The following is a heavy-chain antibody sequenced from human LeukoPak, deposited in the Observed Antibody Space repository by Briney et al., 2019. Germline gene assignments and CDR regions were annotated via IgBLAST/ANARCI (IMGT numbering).Heavy chain of an antibody. J-gene: IGHJ4*02. D-gene: IGHD1-26*01. CDR1: GFTFDDHS. CDR2: IRWNSGRR. V-gene: IGHV3-9*01. CDR3: AKDVHVFFSGALPN. Sequence: GGSLRLSCAASGFTFDDHSMQSVRQAPGKGLGWDPGIRWNSGRRSDADSVRGRFTTSTANAKNSLYLQMNSLRATDTSLYYCAKDVHVFFSGALPNCGQGTLVTVSA.